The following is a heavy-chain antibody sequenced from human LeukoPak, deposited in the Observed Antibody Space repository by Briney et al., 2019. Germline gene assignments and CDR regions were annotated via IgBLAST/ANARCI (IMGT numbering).Heavy chain of an antibody. CDR1: GGSISSYF. CDR3: ARDVRWLRFVFDH. CDR2: IYYSGST. Sequence: KPSETLSLTCTVSGGSISSYFWTWIRQPPGKGLEWIGYIYYSGSTNYNPSLKSRVTISIDTSKNQLSLKLSSVTAADTAVYYCARDVRWLRFVFDHWGQGIPVTVSS. D-gene: IGHD5-12*01. J-gene: IGHJ4*02. V-gene: IGHV4-59*01.